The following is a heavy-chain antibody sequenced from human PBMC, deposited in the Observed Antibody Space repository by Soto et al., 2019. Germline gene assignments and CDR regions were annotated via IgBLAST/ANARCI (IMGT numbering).Heavy chain of an antibody. CDR3: ARGSGWYYY. V-gene: IGHV4-4*08. D-gene: IGHD6-19*01. J-gene: IGHJ4*02. CDR2: IYSSGST. CDR1: GGSIRSYY. Sequence: QVQLQESGPGLVKPSETLSLTCTVSGGSIRSYYWSWIRQPPGKGLEWIGYIYSSGSTNYNPSLKSRVTISVDTSKNQFSRKLSSVTAADTAVYYCARGSGWYYYWGQGILVTVSS.